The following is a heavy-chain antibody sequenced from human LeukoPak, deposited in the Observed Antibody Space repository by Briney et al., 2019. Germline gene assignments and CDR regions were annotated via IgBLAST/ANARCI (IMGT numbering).Heavy chain of an antibody. CDR1: GYTFTSYY. V-gene: IGHV1-46*01. CDR2: INPSGGST. D-gene: IGHD6-13*01. J-gene: IGHJ6*02. Sequence: ASVKVSCKESGYTFTSYYMHWVRQAPGQGLEWMGIINPSGGSTSYAQKFQGRVTMTRDTSTSTVYMELSSLRSEDTAVYYCARDQADSSSWPDYYYYGMDVWGQGTTVTVSS. CDR3: ARDQADSSSWPDYYYYGMDV.